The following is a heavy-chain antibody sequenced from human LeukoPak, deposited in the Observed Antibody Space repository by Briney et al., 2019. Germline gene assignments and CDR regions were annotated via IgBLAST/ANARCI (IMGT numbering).Heavy chain of an antibody. Sequence: GSSVKVSCKASGGTFSSYAISWVRQAPGQGLEWMGGIIPIFGTANYAQKFQGRVTITTDESTSTAYMELSSLRSEDTAVYYCAREGHYYGSGEFPYLFDYWGQGTLVTVSS. J-gene: IGHJ4*02. CDR3: AREGHYYGSGEFPYLFDY. CDR2: IIPIFGTA. V-gene: IGHV1-69*05. CDR1: GGTFSSYA. D-gene: IGHD3-10*01.